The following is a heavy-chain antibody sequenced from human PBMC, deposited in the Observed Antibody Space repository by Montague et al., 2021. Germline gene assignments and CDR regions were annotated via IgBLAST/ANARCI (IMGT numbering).Heavy chain of an antibody. CDR3: AGTKLGVERLDV. Sequence: SETLSLTCSVSGASLTDKSYHWGWLRQPPGKGLEWIGSDDCTERREPKVTLKSRVHISVAKPKNTFSLKPTSVTAADTAVYFCAGTKLGVERLDVWGHGVMVTVSS. V-gene: IGHV4-39*02. J-gene: IGHJ4*01. CDR1: GASLTDKSYH. CDR2: DDCTERR. D-gene: IGHD1-26*01.